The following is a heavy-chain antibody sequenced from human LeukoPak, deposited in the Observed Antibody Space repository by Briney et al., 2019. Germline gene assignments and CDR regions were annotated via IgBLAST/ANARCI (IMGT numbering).Heavy chain of an antibody. CDR2: ISAYNGNT. J-gene: IGHJ5*02. CDR3: ARLYYYGSSGYYH. V-gene: IGHV1-18*01. D-gene: IGHD3-22*01. Sequence: ASVKVSCKASGYTFTSYGISWVRQAPGQGLEWMGWISAYNGNTNYAQKLQGRVTMTTDTSTSTAYMELSSLRSEDTAVYYCARLYYYGSSGYYHWGQGTLVTASS. CDR1: GYTFTSYG.